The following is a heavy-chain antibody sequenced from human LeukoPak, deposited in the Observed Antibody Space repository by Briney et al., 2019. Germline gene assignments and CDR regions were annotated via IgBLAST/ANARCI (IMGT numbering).Heavy chain of an antibody. D-gene: IGHD3-22*01. CDR2: IYPGDTNN. J-gene: IGHJ4*02. CDR1: GYSFNSYW. Sequence: KLSCKGSGYSFNSYWIGWERQMPGKGLEWMGIIYPGDTNNRYSPSFHGQVTISADKSISTAYLQWKSLKASDPAMYYCARRAYYESSGSYDCWGQGTLVTVSS. CDR3: ARRAYYESSGSYDC. V-gene: IGHV5-51*01.